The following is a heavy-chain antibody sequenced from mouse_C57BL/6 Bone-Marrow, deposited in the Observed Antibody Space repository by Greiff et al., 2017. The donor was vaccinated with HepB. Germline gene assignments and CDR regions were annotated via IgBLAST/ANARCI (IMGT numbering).Heavy chain of an antibody. D-gene: IGHD2-5*01. CDR2: IDPSDSYT. V-gene: IGHV1-69*01. J-gene: IGHJ3*01. CDR3: ARKETYYSNLAWFAY. Sequence: QVQLQQPGAELVMPGASVKLSCKASGYTFTSYWMHWVKQRPGQGLEWIGEIDPSDSYTNYNQKFKGKSTLTVDKSSSTAYMQLSSLTSEDSAVYYWARKETYYSNLAWFAYWGQGTLVTVSA. CDR1: GYTFTSYW.